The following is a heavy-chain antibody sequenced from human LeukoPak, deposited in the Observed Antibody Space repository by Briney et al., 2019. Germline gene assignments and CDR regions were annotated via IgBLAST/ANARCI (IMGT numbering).Heavy chain of an antibody. V-gene: IGHV3-53*01. Sequence: GGSLRLSCVASGFTVSGNYMSWVRQAPGKGLECVSVIYSGGSTYYADSVKGRFTISRDNSKNTLYLQMNSLRAEDTAVYYCARGSTTMVRGVTIFDYWGQGTLVTVSS. CDR2: IYSGGST. D-gene: IGHD3-10*01. CDR3: ARGSTTMVRGVTIFDY. CDR1: GFTVSGNY. J-gene: IGHJ4*02.